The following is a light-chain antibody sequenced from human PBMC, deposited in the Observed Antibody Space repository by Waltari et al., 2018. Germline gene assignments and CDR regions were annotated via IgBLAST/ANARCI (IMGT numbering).Light chain of an antibody. Sequence: DMQMTQSPSTLSASVGDIVTITCRASQSISTWLAWYQQKPGKAPKLLIYKASSLEGGVPSRFSGSGSATEFTLTISSLQPDDFATYYCQQYSTYSRTFGQGTKLEIK. J-gene: IGKJ2*01. CDR3: QQYSTYSRT. CDR2: KAS. V-gene: IGKV1-5*03. CDR1: QSISTW.